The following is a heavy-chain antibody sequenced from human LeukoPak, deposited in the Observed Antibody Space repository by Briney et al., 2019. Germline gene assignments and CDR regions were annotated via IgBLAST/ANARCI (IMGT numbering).Heavy chain of an antibody. D-gene: IGHD6-13*01. Sequence: SETLSLTCTVSGGSTINYYWTWIRQSAGEGLEWIGRIYANGNTNYNPSLKSRVTMSVDTSKNHFSLKLISMTAADTAVYYCARGSSGSGDAFDIWGQGTKVTVSS. J-gene: IGHJ3*02. CDR2: IYANGNT. CDR1: GGSTINYY. V-gene: IGHV4-4*07. CDR3: ARGSSGSGDAFDI.